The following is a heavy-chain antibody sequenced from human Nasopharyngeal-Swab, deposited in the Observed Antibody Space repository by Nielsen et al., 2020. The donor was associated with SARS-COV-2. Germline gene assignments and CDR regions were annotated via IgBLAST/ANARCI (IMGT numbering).Heavy chain of an antibody. J-gene: IGHJ4*02. Sequence: WIRQPPGKGLEWVSFISSSSSYIYYADSVKGRLTISRDNAKNSLCLQMNSLRAEDTAVYYCARDLFRYNWNGDGTDNFDYWGQGTLVTVSS. V-gene: IGHV3-21*01. CDR2: ISSSSSYI. D-gene: IGHD1-20*01. CDR3: ARDLFRYNWNGDGTDNFDY.